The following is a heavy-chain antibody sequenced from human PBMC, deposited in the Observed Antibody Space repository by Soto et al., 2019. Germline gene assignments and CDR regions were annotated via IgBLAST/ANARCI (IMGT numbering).Heavy chain of an antibody. CDR2: VYNSGST. Sequence: SETLCLTCTVSGGSIISNCWTWIRQPPGKGLEWIGYVYNSGSTNYNPSLKSRVTISEDTSKSQFSLKVNSMTAADTAVYYCARYRREAVAGYTLDNWGQGILVTVSS. D-gene: IGHD6-13*01. CDR3: ARYRREAVAGYTLDN. CDR1: GGSIISNC. J-gene: IGHJ4*02. V-gene: IGHV4-59*01.